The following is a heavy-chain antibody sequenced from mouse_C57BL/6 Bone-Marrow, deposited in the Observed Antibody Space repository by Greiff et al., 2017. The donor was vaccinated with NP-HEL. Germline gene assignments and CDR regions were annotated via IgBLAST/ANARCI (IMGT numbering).Heavy chain of an antibody. Sequence: EVQGVESGGGLVQPGGSLKLSCAASGLTFSDYYMYWVRQTPEKRLEWVAYISNGGGSTYYPDTVKGRFTISRDNAKNTLYLQMSRLKSEDTAMYYCASLIYDGYYVAYWGQGTLVTVSA. CDR2: ISNGGGST. CDR1: GLTFSDYY. D-gene: IGHD2-3*01. V-gene: IGHV5-12*01. J-gene: IGHJ3*01. CDR3: ASLIYDGYYVAY.